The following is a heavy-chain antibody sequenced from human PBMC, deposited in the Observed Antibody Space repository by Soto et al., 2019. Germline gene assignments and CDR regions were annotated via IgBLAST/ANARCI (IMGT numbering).Heavy chain of an antibody. V-gene: IGHV3-30*18. J-gene: IGHJ4*02. Sequence: QVQLVESGGGVVQPGRSLRLSCAASGFTFSSYGMHWVRQAPGKGLEWVAVISYDGSNKYYADSVKGRFTISRDNSKNTLYLQMNCLRAEDTAVYYCAKEAGSSSWRVFDYWGQGTLVTVSS. CDR3: AKEAGSSSWRVFDY. CDR1: GFTFSSYG. CDR2: ISYDGSNK. D-gene: IGHD6-13*01.